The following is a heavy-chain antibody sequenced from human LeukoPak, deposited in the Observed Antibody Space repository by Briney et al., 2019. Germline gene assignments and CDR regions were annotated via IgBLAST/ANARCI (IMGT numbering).Heavy chain of an antibody. CDR1: GFTFSRYW. CDR3: ARDGVVRGYYYYGMDV. V-gene: IGHV3-7*01. J-gene: IGHJ6*02. D-gene: IGHD3-10*01. CDR2: IKQDGSEK. Sequence: GGSLRLSCAASGFTFSRYWMTWVRQAPGKGLEWVANIKQDGSEKYYVDSVKGRFTISRDNAKNSLYLQMNSLRAEDTAVYYCARDGVVRGYYYYGMDVWGQGTTVTVSS.